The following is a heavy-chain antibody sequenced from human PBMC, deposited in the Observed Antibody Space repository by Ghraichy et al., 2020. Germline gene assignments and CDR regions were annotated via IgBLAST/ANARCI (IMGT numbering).Heavy chain of an antibody. J-gene: IGHJ3*02. D-gene: IGHD2-15*01. CDR3: AKGRRDIVVVVAASDAFDI. Sequence: RGSLRLSCAASGFTFSSYGMHWVRQAPGKGLEWVAFIRYDGSNKYYADSVKGRFTISRDNSKNTLYLQMNSLRAEDTAVYYCAKGRRDIVVVVAASDAFDIWGQGTMVTVSS. CDR1: GFTFSSYG. CDR2: IRYDGSNK. V-gene: IGHV3-30*02.